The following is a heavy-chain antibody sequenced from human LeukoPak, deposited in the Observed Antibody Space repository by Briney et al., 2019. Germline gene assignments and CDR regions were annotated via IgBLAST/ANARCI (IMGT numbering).Heavy chain of an antibody. D-gene: IGHD3-3*01. CDR3: ARDSGGITIFGVGPWFDP. Sequence: SETLSLTCTVSGGSTSSYYWSWIRQPPGKGLEWIGYIYYSGSTNYNPSLKSRVTISVDTSKNQFSLKLSSVTAADTTVYYCARDSGGITIFGVGPWFDPWGQGTLVTVSS. CDR2: IYYSGST. V-gene: IGHV4-59*01. J-gene: IGHJ5*02. CDR1: GGSTSSYY.